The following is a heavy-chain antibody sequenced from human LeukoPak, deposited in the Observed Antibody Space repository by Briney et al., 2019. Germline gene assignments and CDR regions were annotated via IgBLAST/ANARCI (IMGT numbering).Heavy chain of an antibody. CDR3: ANIPDMVEGDY. J-gene: IGHJ4*02. CDR2: IYSGGST. CDR1: EFSVGSNY. Sequence: QTGGSLRLSCAASEFSVGSNYMTWVRQAPGKGLEWVSLIYSGGSTYYADSVKGRFTISGDNSKNTLYLQMNSLRAEDTAVYYCANIPDMVEGDYWGQGTLVTVSS. V-gene: IGHV3-66*01. D-gene: IGHD3-10*01.